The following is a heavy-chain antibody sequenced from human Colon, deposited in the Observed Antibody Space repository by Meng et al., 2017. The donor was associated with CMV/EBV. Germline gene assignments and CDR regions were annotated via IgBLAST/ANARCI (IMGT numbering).Heavy chain of an antibody. CDR1: RFIFSIFE. Sequence: GESLKIYCSATRFIFSIFEMNWVRQAPGTGLEWISSISSSGNTIHYADSVKGRFTISSDNAQNSLYLEMHSLRVEDTAIYYCARDLKPPSGPFQFGMDVWGEGTKVTVSS. V-gene: IGHV3-48*03. J-gene: IGHJ6*04. CDR2: ISSSGNTI. CDR3: ARDLKPPSGPFQFGMDV. D-gene: IGHD6-25*01.